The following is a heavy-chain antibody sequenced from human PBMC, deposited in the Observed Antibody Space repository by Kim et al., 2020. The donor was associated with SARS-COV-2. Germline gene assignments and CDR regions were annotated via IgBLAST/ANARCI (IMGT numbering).Heavy chain of an antibody. J-gene: IGHJ3*02. CDR1: GGSISSYY. D-gene: IGHD3-10*01. CDR2: IYYSGST. V-gene: IGHV4-59*01. Sequence: SETLSLTCTVSGGSISSYYWSWIRQPPGKGLEWIGYIYYSGSTNYNPSLKSRVTISVDTSKNQFSLKLSSVTAADTAVYYCARVVLWFGEFHFDIWGQGTMVTVSS. CDR3: ARVVLWFGEFHFDI.